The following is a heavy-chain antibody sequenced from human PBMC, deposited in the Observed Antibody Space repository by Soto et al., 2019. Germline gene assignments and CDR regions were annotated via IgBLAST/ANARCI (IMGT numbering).Heavy chain of an antibody. Sequence: QVQLVQSGAEVKKPGASVKVSCKASGYTFTSYAMHWVRQAPGQRLEWMGWINAGNGNTKYSQKFQGRVTITRDTSASTAYMELSSLRSEDTAVYYCARDPRYNWNRPSHYYYYGMDVWGQGTTVTVSS. CDR2: INAGNGNT. V-gene: IGHV1-3*01. J-gene: IGHJ6*02. D-gene: IGHD1-20*01. CDR1: GYTFTSYA. CDR3: ARDPRYNWNRPSHYYYYGMDV.